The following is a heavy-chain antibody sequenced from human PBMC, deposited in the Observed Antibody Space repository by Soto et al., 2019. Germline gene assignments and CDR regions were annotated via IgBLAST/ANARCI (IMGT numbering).Heavy chain of an antibody. CDR3: ARDTRVYDSNRGAFDI. V-gene: IGHV1-2*04. D-gene: IGHD3-22*01. J-gene: IGHJ3*02. CDR2: INPNSGGT. Sequence: ASVKVSCKASGYTFTGYYMHWVRQAPGQGLEWMGWINPNSGGTNYAQKFQGWVTMTRDTSISTAYMELSRLRSDDTAVYYCARDTRVYDSNRGAFDICAQGTLVPVSS. CDR1: GYTFTGYY.